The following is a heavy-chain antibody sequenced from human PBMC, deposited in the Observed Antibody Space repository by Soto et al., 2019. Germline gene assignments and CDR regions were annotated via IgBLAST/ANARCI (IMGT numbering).Heavy chain of an antibody. D-gene: IGHD1-26*01. Sequence: GASVKVSCKASGYTFTSYGISWVRQAPGQGLEWMGWISAYNGNTNYAQKLQGRVTMTTDTSTSTAYMELRSLRSDDTAVYYCAREKSGRYYLRPHLYYYGMDVWGQGTTVTVSS. J-gene: IGHJ6*02. CDR1: GYTFTSYG. CDR2: ISAYNGNT. V-gene: IGHV1-18*01. CDR3: AREKSGRYYLRPHLYYYGMDV.